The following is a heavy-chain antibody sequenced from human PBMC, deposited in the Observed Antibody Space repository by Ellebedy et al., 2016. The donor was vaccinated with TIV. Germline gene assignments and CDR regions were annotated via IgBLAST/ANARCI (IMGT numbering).Heavy chain of an antibody. D-gene: IGHD4-17*01. V-gene: IGHV4-30-4*02. CDR1: GGSVSSGDYQ. Sequence: MPSETLSLTCTVSGGSVSSGDYQWSWIRQPPGKGLEWVGYKFNSETTYYKPSLKSRLIISVDTSKNQFSLTLSSVTAEDTAVYYCARGSKSTTDYWGPGTLVTVSS. J-gene: IGHJ4*02. CDR3: ARGSKSTTDY. CDR2: KFNSETT.